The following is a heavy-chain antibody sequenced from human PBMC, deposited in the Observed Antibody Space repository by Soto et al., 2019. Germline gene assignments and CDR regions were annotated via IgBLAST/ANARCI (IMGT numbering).Heavy chain of an antibody. D-gene: IGHD6-13*01. CDR3: ARDAPGIAAAAAY. J-gene: IGHJ4*02. V-gene: IGHV3-66*01. CDR2: IYSGGST. Sequence: GGSLRLSCAASGFTVSSNYMSWVRQAPGKGLEWVSVIYSGGSTYYADSVKGRFTISRDNSKNTLYLQMNSLRAEDTAVYYCARDAPGIAAAAAYWGQGTLVTVSS. CDR1: GFTVSSNY.